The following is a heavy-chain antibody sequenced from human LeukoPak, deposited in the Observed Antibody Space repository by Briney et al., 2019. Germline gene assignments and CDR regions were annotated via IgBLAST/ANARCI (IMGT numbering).Heavy chain of an antibody. J-gene: IGHJ4*02. CDR1: GYSFSSYG. V-gene: IGHV1-18*01. CDR3: ARDFTPHLDH. Sequence: ASVKVSCKASGYSFSSYGISWGRQAPGQGLEWMGWISAYNGATKYTQRFQTRVTMTTDTSTSTAYMELRSLSFDDRAGYYCARDFTPHLDHWGQGTLVTVSP. CDR2: ISAYNGAT.